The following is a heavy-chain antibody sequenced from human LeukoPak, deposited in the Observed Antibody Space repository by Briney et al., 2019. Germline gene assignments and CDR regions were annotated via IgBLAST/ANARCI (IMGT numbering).Heavy chain of an antibody. D-gene: IGHD3-22*01. J-gene: IGHJ3*02. Sequence: GGSLRLSCAASGFTFSSYGMHWVRQAPGKGLEWVAVIWYDGSNKYYADSVKGRFTISRDNSKNTLYLQMNSLRAEDTAVYYCARNHDYYDSSGTDAFGIWGQGTMVTVSS. CDR3: ARNHDYYDSSGTDAFGI. CDR1: GFTFSSYG. CDR2: IWYDGSNK. V-gene: IGHV3-33*01.